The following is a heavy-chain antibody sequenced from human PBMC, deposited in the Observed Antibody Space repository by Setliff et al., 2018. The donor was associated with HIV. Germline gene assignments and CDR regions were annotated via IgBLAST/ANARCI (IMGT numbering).Heavy chain of an antibody. CDR3: ARAPLEYSGYDYLRYFDY. CDR2: IYHSGTT. D-gene: IGHD5-12*01. V-gene: IGHV4-4*02. J-gene: IGHJ4*02. Sequence: SETLSLTCAVSGGAIDDINWWNWVRQSPGKGLEWIGEIYHSGTTNYNPSLKSRVTISVDKSKNQFSLKLSSVTAADTAVYYCARAPLEYSGYDYLRYFDYWGQGTLVTVS. CDR1: GGAIDDINW.